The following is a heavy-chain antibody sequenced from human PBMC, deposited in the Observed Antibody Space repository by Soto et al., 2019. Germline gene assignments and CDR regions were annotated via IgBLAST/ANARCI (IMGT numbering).Heavy chain of an antibody. V-gene: IGHV3-33*01. Sequence: QVQLVESGGGVVQPGRSLRLSCAASGFTFSSYGMHWVRQAPGKGLEWVAVIWYDGSNKYYADSVKGRFTISRDNSSNAQYVQMNRLRAEDMDVYYCERDIAAADTSYYYYGMDVWGTGTTVTVSS. CDR1: GFTFSSYG. D-gene: IGHD6-13*01. CDR2: IWYDGSNK. CDR3: ERDIAAADTSYYYYGMDV. J-gene: IGHJ6*04.